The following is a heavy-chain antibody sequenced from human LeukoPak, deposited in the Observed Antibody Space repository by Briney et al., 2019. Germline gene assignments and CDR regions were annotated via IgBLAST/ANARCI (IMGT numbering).Heavy chain of an antibody. Sequence: GGSLRLSCAASGLTFSSYSMNWVRQAPGKGLEWVSSISSSSSYIYYADSVKGRFTSSRDNAKNSLYLQMNSLRAEDTAVYYCARAVESGYIAAAGSAMDVWGKGTTVTVSS. V-gene: IGHV3-21*01. J-gene: IGHJ6*04. CDR1: GLTFSSYS. D-gene: IGHD6-13*01. CDR3: ARAVESGYIAAAGSAMDV. CDR2: ISSSSSYI.